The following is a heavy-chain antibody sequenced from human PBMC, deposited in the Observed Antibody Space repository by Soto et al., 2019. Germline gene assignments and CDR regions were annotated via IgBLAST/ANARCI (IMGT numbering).Heavy chain of an antibody. V-gene: IGHV1-69*06. CDR2: IIPIFGTA. D-gene: IGHD3-3*01. CDR3: ARAPLSPVLRFFIPCGRVV. CDR1: GGTFSSYA. Sequence: QVQLVQSGAEVKKPGSSVKVSCKASGGTFSSYAISWVRQAPGQGLEWMGGIIPIFGTANYAQKFQGRVTITADKSTSTANMERSSLRSEDTAVYYCARAPLSPVLRFFIPCGRVVWGQGITVTVSS. J-gene: IGHJ6*02.